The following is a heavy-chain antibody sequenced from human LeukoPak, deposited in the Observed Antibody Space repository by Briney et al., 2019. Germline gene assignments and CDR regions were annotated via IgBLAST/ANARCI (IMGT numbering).Heavy chain of an antibody. CDR2: IYYSGST. D-gene: IGHD6-13*01. CDR1: GGSISSSSYY. CDR3: ARGIAAAGTSIDY. J-gene: IGHJ4*02. V-gene: IGHV4-39*07. Sequence: PSETLSLTCTVSGGSISSSSYYWGWIRQPPGKGLEWIGSIYYSGSTYYNPSLKSRVTISVDRSKNQFSLKLSSVTAADTAVYYCARGIAAAGTSIDYWGQGTLVTVSS.